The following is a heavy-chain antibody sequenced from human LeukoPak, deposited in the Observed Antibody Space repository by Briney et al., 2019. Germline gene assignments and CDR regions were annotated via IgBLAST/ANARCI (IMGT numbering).Heavy chain of an antibody. V-gene: IGHV4-39*07. J-gene: IGHJ4*02. CDR2: IYYSGST. Sequence: SETLSLTCTVSGGSISSSSYYWGWIRQPPGTGLEWIGSIYYSGSTYYNPSLKSRVTISVDTSKNQFSLKLSSVTAADTAVYYCARDRKDSSGWYAYWGQGTLVTVSS. CDR1: GGSISSSSYY. D-gene: IGHD6-19*01. CDR3: ARDRKDSSGWYAY.